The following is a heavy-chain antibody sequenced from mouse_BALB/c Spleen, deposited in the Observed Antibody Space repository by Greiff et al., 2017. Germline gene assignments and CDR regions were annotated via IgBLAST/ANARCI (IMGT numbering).Heavy chain of an antibody. CDR3: AREGNCDFAY. J-gene: IGHJ3*01. CDR2: IYPGNVNT. Sequence: QVHVKQSGPELVKPGASVRISCKASGYTFTSYYIHWVKQRPGQGLEWIGWIYPGNVNTKYNEKFKGKATLTADKSSSTAYMQLSSLTSEDSAVYICAREGNCDFAYWGQGTLVTVSA. D-gene: IGHD4-1*01. V-gene: IGHV1S56*01. CDR1: GYTFTSYY.